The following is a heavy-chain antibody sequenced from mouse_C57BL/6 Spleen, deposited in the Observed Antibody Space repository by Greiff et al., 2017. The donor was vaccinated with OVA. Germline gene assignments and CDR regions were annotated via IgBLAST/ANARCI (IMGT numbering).Heavy chain of an antibody. CDR3: ARRTAQDYFDY. J-gene: IGHJ2*01. V-gene: IGHV1-81*01. D-gene: IGHD3-2*02. CDR1: GYTFTSYG. CDR2: IYPRSGNT. Sequence: QVQLKESGAELARPGASVKLSCKASGYTFTSYGISWVKQRTGQGLEWIGEIYPRSGNTYYNEKFKGKATLTADKSSSTAYMELRSLTSEDSAVYFCARRTAQDYFDYWGQGTTLTVSS.